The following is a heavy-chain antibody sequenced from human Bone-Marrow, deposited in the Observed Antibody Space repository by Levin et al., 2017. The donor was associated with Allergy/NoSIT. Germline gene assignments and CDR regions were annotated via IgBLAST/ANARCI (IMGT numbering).Heavy chain of an antibody. CDR2: ISGSGGTT. J-gene: IGHJ6*02. Sequence: GGSLRLSCGVSGFTFSPFSYAMAWVRQAPGKGLEWVSGISGSGGTTYYADSVKGRFTISRDTSKNTVYLQMNSLRAGDTAVYYCARGVWFWELGRGLDVWGQGTTVTVSS. D-gene: IGHD3-10*01. V-gene: IGHV3-23*01. CDR3: ARGVWFWELGRGLDV. CDR1: GFTFSPFSYA.